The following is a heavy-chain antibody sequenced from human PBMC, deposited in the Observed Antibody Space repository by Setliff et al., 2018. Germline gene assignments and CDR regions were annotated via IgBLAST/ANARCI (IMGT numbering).Heavy chain of an antibody. J-gene: IGHJ3*02. Sequence: LRLSCAASGFTFSSYEMNWVRQAPGKGLEWVSYISSSGSTIYYADSVKGRFTISRDNAKNSLYLQMNSLRAEDTAVYYCARDGRYYDSSGYYYIGRVVAFDIWGQGTMVT. CDR2: ISSSGSTI. CDR1: GFTFSSYE. CDR3: ARDGRYYDSSGYYYIGRVVAFDI. D-gene: IGHD3-22*01. V-gene: IGHV3-48*03.